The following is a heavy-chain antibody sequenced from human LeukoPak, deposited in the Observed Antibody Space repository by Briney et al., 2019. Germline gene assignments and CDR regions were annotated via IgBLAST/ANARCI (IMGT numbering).Heavy chain of an antibody. CDR1: GYTFTSYG. J-gene: IGHJ5*02. Sequence: GASVKVSCKASGYTFTSYGISWVRQAPGQGLEWMGWISAYNGNTNYAQKLQGRVTMTTDTSTSTAYMELRSLRSDDTAVYYCARLEYYDYVWGTVRNWFDPWGQGTLVTVSS. V-gene: IGHV1-18*01. CDR2: ISAYNGNT. D-gene: IGHD3-16*01. CDR3: ARLEYYDYVWGTVRNWFDP.